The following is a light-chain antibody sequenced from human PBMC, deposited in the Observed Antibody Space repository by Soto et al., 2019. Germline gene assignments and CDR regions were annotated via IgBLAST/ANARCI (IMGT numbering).Light chain of an antibody. V-gene: IGKV3-20*01. Sequence: IVLTHSRVTLPLSPLERATLSCRSSHSVCSAYVGWYQQKPGQAPRLLIFGASRWATGIPDRFSGSGSGTNFTLTINKVEPEDYAVYYRQHYGRPGKFGQGTXVEIK. J-gene: IGKJ1*01. CDR2: GAS. CDR1: HSVCSAY. CDR3: QHYGRPGK.